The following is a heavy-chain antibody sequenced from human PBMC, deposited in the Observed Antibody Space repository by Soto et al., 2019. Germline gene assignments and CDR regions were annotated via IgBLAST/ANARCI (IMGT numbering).Heavy chain of an antibody. J-gene: IGHJ5*02. D-gene: IGHD3-10*01. CDR3: AKDLLWFGEVTRPYNLFDP. CDR1: GFTFSSYA. CDR2: ISGSGGST. Sequence: EVQLLESGGGLVQPGGSLRLSCAASGFTFSSYAMSWVRQAPGKGLEWVAAISGSGGSTYYADSVKDRFTISSDNSKNTRYLQMHSLRAKNTAVYDCAKDLLWFGEVTRPYNLFDPWGQGPLVALSA. V-gene: IGHV3-23*01.